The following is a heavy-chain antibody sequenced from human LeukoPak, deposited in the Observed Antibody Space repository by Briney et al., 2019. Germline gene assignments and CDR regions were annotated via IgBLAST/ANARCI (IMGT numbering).Heavy chain of an antibody. D-gene: IGHD5-24*01. J-gene: IGHJ4*02. V-gene: IGHV3-30*07. CDR2: ISYDGSDK. CDR3: ARGMAEFDY. CDR1: GFTFSSYA. Sequence: GGSLRLSCAASGFTFSSYAMHWVRQAPGKGLEWVAVISYDGSDKYSADSVKGRFTISRDNAKNSLYLQMNSLRAEDTAVYYCARGMAEFDYWGQGTLVTVSS.